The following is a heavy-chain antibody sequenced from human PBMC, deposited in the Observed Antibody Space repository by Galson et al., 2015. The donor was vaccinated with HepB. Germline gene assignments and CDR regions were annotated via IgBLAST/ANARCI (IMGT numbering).Heavy chain of an antibody. CDR2: ISAHNGHT. D-gene: IGHD3-3*01. V-gene: IGHV1-18*01. J-gene: IGHJ6*03. CDR1: GYTFTNYG. CDR3: ARPNFGFWSGSTATYYYMDV. Sequence: SVKVSCKASGYTFTNYGIIWVRQAPGQGLEWMGWISAHNGHTNYEQKLQGRVTMTTDTSTSTAYMELRSLRSDDTAVYYCARPNFGFWSGSTATYYYMDVWGKGTTVTVSS.